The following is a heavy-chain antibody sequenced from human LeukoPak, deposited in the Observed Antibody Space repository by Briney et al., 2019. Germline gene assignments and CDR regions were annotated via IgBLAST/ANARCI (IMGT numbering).Heavy chain of an antibody. D-gene: IGHD1-7*01. J-gene: IGHJ4*02. V-gene: IGHV3-20*04. CDR1: GFTFDDYG. CDR2: INWNGGST. CDR3: ASGWNYGSFDY. Sequence: GGSLRLSCAASGFTFDDYGMSWVRQAPGKGLEWVSGINWNGGSTGYAASVKGRFTISRDNAKNSLYLQMNSLRAEDTALYYCASGWNYGSFDYWGQGTLVTVSS.